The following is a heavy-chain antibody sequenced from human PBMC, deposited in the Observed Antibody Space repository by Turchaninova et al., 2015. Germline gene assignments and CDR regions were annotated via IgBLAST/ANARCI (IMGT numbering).Heavy chain of an antibody. CDR1: GYTFIGYY. Sequence: GASVKVSCKASGYTFIGYYIYWVRQAPGQGLEWMGRINTNSGVTNYAQELEDRVAMTRDTSISTAYMDLSGLRSDDTAVYYCVRGEYGGCDGADDIWGQGTMVTVSS. V-gene: IGHV1-2*06. D-gene: IGHD5-12*01. CDR3: VRGEYGGCDGADDI. J-gene: IGHJ3*02. CDR2: INTNSGVT.